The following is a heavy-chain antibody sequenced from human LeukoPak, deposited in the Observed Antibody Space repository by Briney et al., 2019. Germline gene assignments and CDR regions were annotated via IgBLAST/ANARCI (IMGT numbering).Heavy chain of an antibody. CDR2: ISSTSTYI. J-gene: IGHJ6*04. D-gene: IGHD1-26*01. CDR3: ACLVGATQDV. Sequence: GGSLRLSCAASGFAFSSYSMNWVRQAPGKGLEWVSSISSTSTYIYYADSVKGRFTISRDNAKNSLYLQMNSLRAEDTAVYYCACLVGATQDVWGKGTTVIVSS. CDR1: GFAFSSYS. V-gene: IGHV3-21*01.